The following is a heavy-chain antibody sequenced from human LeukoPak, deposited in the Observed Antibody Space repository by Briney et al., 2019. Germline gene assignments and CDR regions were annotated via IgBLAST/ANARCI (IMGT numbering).Heavy chain of an antibody. CDR3: ARQAMIVVRYFDY. J-gene: IGHJ4*02. CDR2: IYYSGST. Sequence: KSSETLSLTCTVSGGSISSGNYYWGWIRQPPGKGLEWIGNIYYSGSTYYNPSLKSRVTISVDTSKNQFSLKLSSVTAADTAVYYCARQAMIVVRYFDYWGQGTLVTVSS. CDR1: GGSISSGNYY. D-gene: IGHD3-22*01. V-gene: IGHV4-39*01.